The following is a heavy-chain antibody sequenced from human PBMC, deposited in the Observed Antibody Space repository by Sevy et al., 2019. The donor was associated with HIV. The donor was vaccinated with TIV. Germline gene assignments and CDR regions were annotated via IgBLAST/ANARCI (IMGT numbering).Heavy chain of an antibody. CDR3: VSLFLSYRSGWSYFDY. D-gene: IGHD6-19*01. V-gene: IGHV3-66*02. CDR1: GFTVNDKY. Sequence: GGSLRLSCAISGFTVNDKYIIWVRQAPGKGLEWVAVIFSSGSKYYADSAKGRFTISRDNSKNTVDLQMNSVRAEDTAVYYCVSLFLSYRSGWSYFDYWGQGTLVTVSS. CDR2: IFSSGSK. J-gene: IGHJ4*02.